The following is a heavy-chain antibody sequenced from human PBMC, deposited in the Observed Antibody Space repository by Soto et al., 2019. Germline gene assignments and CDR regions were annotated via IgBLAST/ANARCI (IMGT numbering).Heavy chain of an antibody. CDR3: AKEGXLXXXXXXXXXXXFDY. CDR1: GFTFSSYG. CDR2: ISYDGSNT. J-gene: IGHJ4*02. V-gene: IGHV3-30*18. Sequence: QVQLVESGGGVVQPGRSLRLSCAASGFTFSSYGMHWVRQAPGKGLEWVAIISYDGSNTYYADSVKGRFTISRDNSKNTXYXEMNSLRAEDTSVYYCAKEGXLXXXXXXXXXXXFDYWGQGTLVTVSS.